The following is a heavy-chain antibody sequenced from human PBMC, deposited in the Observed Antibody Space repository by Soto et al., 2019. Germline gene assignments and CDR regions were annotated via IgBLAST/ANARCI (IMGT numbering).Heavy chain of an antibody. CDR1: GYSFTSYW. D-gene: IGHD6-13*01. V-gene: IGHV5-51*01. CDR3: ARGRPGGYSSSWYRNYYYYGMDV. J-gene: IGHJ6*02. Sequence: PGESLKISCKGSGYSFTSYWIGWVRQMPGKGLEWMGIIYPGDSDTRYSPSFQGQVTISADKSISTAYLPWSSLKASDTAMYYCARGRPGGYSSSWYRNYYYYGMDVWGQGTTVTVSS. CDR2: IYPGDSDT.